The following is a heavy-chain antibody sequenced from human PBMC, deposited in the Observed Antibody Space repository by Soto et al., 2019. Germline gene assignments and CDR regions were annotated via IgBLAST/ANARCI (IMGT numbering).Heavy chain of an antibody. CDR3: ARVIVGATLRRYNWFDP. D-gene: IGHD1-26*01. CDR2: IYYSGST. Sequence: PSETLSLTCTVSGGSMSSYYWSWVRQPPGKGLEWIGYIYYSGSTNYNPSLKSRVTISVDTSKNQFSLKLSSVTAADTAVYYCARVIVGATLRRYNWFDPWGQGTLVTVSS. CDR1: GGSMSSYY. V-gene: IGHV4-59*01. J-gene: IGHJ5*02.